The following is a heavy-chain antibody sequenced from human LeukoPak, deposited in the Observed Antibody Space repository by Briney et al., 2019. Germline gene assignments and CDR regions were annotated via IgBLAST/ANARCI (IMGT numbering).Heavy chain of an antibody. V-gene: IGHV3-74*01. CDR2: INSDGSRT. J-gene: IGHJ4*02. CDR3: ATIGATTGTY. D-gene: IGHD4-17*01. CDR1: GFSFSSRW. Sequence: GGSLRVSCAASGFSFSSRWMHWVRQAPGKGLVWVSQINSDGSRTIYADSVKGRFTISRDNAESTVYLQMSSLRVEDTAVYYCATIGATTGTYWGQGTLVTVSS.